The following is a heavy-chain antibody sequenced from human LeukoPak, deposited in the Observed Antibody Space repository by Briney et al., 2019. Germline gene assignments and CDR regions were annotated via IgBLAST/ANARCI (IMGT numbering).Heavy chain of an antibody. CDR3: ARAINYYDSSGP. V-gene: IGHV4-30-4*01. J-gene: IGHJ5*02. CDR1: GGSISSGDYY. CDR2: IYYSGST. Sequence: SETLSLTCTVSGGSISSGDYYWSWIRQPPGKGLEWIGYIYYSGSTYYNPSLKSRVTISVDTSKNQFSLKLSSVTAADTAVYYCARAINYYDSSGPWGQGTLVTVSS. D-gene: IGHD3-22*01.